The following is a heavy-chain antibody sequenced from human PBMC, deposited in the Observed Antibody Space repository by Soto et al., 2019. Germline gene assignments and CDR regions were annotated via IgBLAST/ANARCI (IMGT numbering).Heavy chain of an antibody. D-gene: IGHD1-26*01. V-gene: IGHV1-69*01. CDR2: IIPIFGTA. CDR1: GGTFSSYA. Sequence: QVKLVQSGAEVKKPGSSVKVSCKASGGTFSSYAISWVRQAPGQGLEWMGGIIPIFGTANYAQKFQGRVTITADESTSTAYMELSSLRSEDTAVYYCARAPIVGATTDYYYGMDVWGQGTTVTVSS. CDR3: ARAPIVGATTDYYYGMDV. J-gene: IGHJ6*02.